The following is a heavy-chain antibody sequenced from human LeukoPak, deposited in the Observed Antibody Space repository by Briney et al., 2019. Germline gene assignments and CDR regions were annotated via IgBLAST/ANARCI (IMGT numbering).Heavy chain of an antibody. CDR1: GFTFSSYA. V-gene: IGHV3-30-3*01. D-gene: IGHD4-17*01. Sequence: GGSLRLSCAASGFTFSSYAMHWVRQAPGKGLEWVAVISYDGSNKYYADSVKGRFTISRDNSKNTLYLQMNSLRAEDTAVYYCARDGKDYGDYVFDYWGQGTLVTVSS. CDR2: ISYDGSNK. CDR3: ARDGKDYGDYVFDY. J-gene: IGHJ4*02.